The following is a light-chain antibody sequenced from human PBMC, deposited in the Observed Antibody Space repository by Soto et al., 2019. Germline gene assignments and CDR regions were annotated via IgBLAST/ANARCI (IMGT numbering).Light chain of an antibody. CDR3: QQYNSYST. CDR1: QSISSY. CDR2: AAS. J-gene: IGKJ1*01. V-gene: IGKV1-39*01. Sequence: DIQMTQSPSSLSASVGDRVTITCRASQSISSYLNRYQQKPGKAPKLLIYAASSLQSGVPSRFSGSGSGTDFTLTISSLQPDDFATYYCQQYNSYSTFGQGTKVDIK.